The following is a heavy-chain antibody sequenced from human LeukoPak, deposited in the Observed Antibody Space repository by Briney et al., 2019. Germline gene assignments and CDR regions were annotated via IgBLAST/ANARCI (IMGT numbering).Heavy chain of an antibody. V-gene: IGHV1-46*02. D-gene: IGHD3-22*01. Sequence: ASVKVSCKASGYTFNNHYMYWVRQAPGQGLEWMGVINPSGGSTSYAQKFQGRVTMTRDTSTRTVYMEVNSLRSEDTAVYYCARDLYYDSSGYLYYWGQGTLVTVSS. CDR1: GYTFNNHY. J-gene: IGHJ4*02. CDR3: ARDLYYDSSGYLYY. CDR2: INPSGGST.